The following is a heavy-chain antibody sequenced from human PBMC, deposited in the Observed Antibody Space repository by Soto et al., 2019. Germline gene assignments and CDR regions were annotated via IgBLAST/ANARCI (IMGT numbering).Heavy chain of an antibody. J-gene: IGHJ6*02. V-gene: IGHV4-59*01. Sequence: SETLSLTCTVSGGSISSYYWSWIRQPPGKGLEWRGYIYYSGSTNDNPSLKSRVTISVDTSKNQFSLKLSSVTAADTAVYYCARVLMVRGVIIGSPGYYYGMDVWGQGTTVTVSS. CDR2: IYYSGST. CDR3: ARVLMVRGVIIGSPGYYYGMDV. CDR1: GGSISSYY. D-gene: IGHD3-10*01.